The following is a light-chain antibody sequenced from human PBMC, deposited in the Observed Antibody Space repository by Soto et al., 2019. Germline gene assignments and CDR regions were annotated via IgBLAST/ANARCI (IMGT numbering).Light chain of an antibody. CDR1: QSISSW. CDR2: KAS. V-gene: IGKV1-5*03. Sequence: IQMTQSPSTLSTSVGDRVTITCRASQSISSWLAWYQQKPGKAPKLLIYKASNLESGVPSRFSGSGSGTEFTLTISSLQPDDFATYYCQQYDSYPYTFGQGTKLEIK. CDR3: QQYDSYPYT. J-gene: IGKJ2*01.